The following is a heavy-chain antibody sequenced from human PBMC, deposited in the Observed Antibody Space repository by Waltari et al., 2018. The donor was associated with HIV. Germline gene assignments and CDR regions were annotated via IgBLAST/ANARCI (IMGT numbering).Heavy chain of an antibody. V-gene: IGHV4-34*01. CDR3: ARLNGSSWYETYYYYYGMDV. J-gene: IGHJ6*02. Sequence: QVQLQQWGAGLLKPSETLSLTCAVYGGSFSGYYWSWIRQPPGKGLEWIGEINHSGSTNYNPSLKSRVTISVDTSKNQFSLKLSSVTAADTAVYYCARLNGSSWYETYYYYYGMDVWGQGTTVTVSS. CDR1: GGSFSGYY. CDR2: INHSGST. D-gene: IGHD6-13*01.